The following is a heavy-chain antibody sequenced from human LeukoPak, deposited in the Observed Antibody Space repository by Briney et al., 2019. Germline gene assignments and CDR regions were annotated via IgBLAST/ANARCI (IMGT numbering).Heavy chain of an antibody. Sequence: GGSLRLSCAASGFTFSSYSMNWVRQAPGKGLEWVSSISSSSSYIYYADSVKGRFPISRDSAKNSLYLQMNSLRAEDTAVYYCVREQQLANYFDYWGQGTLVTVSS. CDR2: ISSSSSYI. D-gene: IGHD6-13*01. V-gene: IGHV3-21*01. J-gene: IGHJ4*02. CDR3: VREQQLANYFDY. CDR1: GFTFSSYS.